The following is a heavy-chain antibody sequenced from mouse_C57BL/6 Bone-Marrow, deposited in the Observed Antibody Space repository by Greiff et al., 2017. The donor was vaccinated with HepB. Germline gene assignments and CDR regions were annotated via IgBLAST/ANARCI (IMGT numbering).Heavy chain of an antibody. J-gene: IGHJ2*01. CDR2: IYPRSGNT. V-gene: IGHV1-81*01. CDR3: ARGNYDDY. Sequence: VQRVESGAELARPGASVKLSCKASGYTFTSYGISWVKQRTGQGLEWIGEIYPRSGNTYYNEKFKGKATLTADKSSSTAYMELRSLTSEDSAVYFCARGNYDDYWGQGTTLTVSS. CDR1: GYTFTSYG.